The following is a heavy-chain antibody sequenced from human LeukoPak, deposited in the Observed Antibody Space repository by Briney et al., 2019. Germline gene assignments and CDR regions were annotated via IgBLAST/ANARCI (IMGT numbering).Heavy chain of an antibody. CDR1: GGTFSSYA. J-gene: IGHJ4*02. CDR2: IIPIFGTA. CDR3: ARLGIAAAGTDYFDY. D-gene: IGHD6-13*01. Sequence: GASVKVSCKASGGTFSSYAISWVRQAPGQGLEWMGGIIPIFGTANYAQKFQGRVTMTRDMSTSTVYMELSSLRSEDTAVYYCARLGIAAAGTDYFDYWGQGTLVTVSS. V-gene: IGHV1-69*05.